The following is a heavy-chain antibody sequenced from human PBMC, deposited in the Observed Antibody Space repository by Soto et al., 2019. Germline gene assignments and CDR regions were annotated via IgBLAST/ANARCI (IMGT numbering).Heavy chain of an antibody. V-gene: IGHV3-11*01. D-gene: IGHD4-4*01. CDR3: ARHKDYSNSMWRMDV. Sequence: QVQLVESGGGLVKPGGSLRLSCAASGFIFTDYYMGWVRQVPGKGLEWLSYISRSGITRDYADSVKGRFTISRDNPEKTLYLQMHSLRAGDTAIYYCARHKDYSNSMWRMDVWGQGTAVTVSS. CDR1: GFIFTDYY. CDR2: ISRSGITR. J-gene: IGHJ6*02.